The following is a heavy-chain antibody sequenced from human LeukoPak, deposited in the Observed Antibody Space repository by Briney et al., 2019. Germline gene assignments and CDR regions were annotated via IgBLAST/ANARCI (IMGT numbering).Heavy chain of an antibody. CDR2: IKTDGSLI. D-gene: IGHD7-27*01. J-gene: IGHJ4*02. CDR1: GFTFSTYW. V-gene: IGHV3-7*01. Sequence: SGGSLRLSCAASGFTFSTYWMNWFRQTPGKGLEWVANIKTDGSLIYYVDSVKGRFTISRDNAKNSLYLQMNSLRVEDTAVYYCARDLNWETYWGQGTLVSVSS. CDR3: ARDLNWETY.